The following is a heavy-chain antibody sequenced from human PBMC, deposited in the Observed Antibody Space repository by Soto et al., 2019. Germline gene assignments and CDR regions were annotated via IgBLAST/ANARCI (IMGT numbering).Heavy chain of an antibody. V-gene: IGHV4-59*01. D-gene: IGHD3-22*01. J-gene: IGHJ3*02. CDR1: GGSISSDY. CDR3: ARGYYYDTSGYYSAFDI. Sequence: SETLSLTCTVSGGSISSDYRSWIRQPPGKGLEWVGYVYNNGGTKYNPSLKSRVTISVDTSNNQFSLKLTSVTAADTAVYYCARGYYYDTSGYYSAFDIWGQGTMVTVSS. CDR2: VYNNGGT.